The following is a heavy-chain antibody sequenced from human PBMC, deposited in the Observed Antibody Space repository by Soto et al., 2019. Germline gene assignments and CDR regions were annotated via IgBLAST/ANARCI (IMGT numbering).Heavy chain of an antibody. D-gene: IGHD3-22*01. CDR1: EDTFRNYA. J-gene: IGHJ2*01. CDR2: IIPIFGTA. V-gene: IGHV1-69*06. Sequence: SVKVSCKASEDTFRNYAISWVRQAPGQGLEWMGGIIPIFGTANYAQKFQGRVTITADTSANTVYLELSSLRSEDTAVYYCAGTKCDSSAYYYWYLGLWGRGTLVTVSS. CDR3: AGTKCDSSAYYYWYLGL.